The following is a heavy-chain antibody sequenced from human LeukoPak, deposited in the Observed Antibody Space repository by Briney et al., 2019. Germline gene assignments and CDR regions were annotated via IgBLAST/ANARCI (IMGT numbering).Heavy chain of an antibody. V-gene: IGHV1-69*01. CDR1: GGTFSSYA. CDR2: IIPIFGTA. D-gene: IGHD6-13*01. J-gene: IGHJ1*01. CDR3: ARDTDSSSWSRGYFQH. Sequence: SVKVSCKASGGTFSSYAISWVRQAPGQGLEWMGGIIPIFGTANYAQKFQGRVTITADESTSTAYMELSSLRSEDTAVYYCARDTDSSSWSRGYFQHWGQGTLVTVSS.